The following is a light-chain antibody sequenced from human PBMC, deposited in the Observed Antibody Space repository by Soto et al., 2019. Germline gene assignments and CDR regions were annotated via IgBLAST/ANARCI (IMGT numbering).Light chain of an antibody. CDR1: QSVSSN. Sequence: EIVMTQSPATLSVSPGERATLSCRASQSVSSNLAWYQQKPGQAPRLLIYRASTRATGIPARFSGSGSGTEFTLIISSLQSEDFAVYYCQQHNNWPFTFGPGTKVDIK. CDR2: RAS. J-gene: IGKJ3*01. CDR3: QQHNNWPFT. V-gene: IGKV3-15*01.